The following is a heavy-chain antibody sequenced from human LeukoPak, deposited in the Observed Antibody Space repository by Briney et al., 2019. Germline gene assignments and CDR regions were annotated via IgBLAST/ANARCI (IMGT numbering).Heavy chain of an antibody. D-gene: IGHD6-6*01. J-gene: IGHJ4*02. CDR1: GGSISSGDYY. Sequence: PSETLSLTCTVSGGSISSGDYYWSWIRQPPGKGLEWIGHIYYSGSTYYNPSLKSRVTISVDTSKNQFSLKLSSVTAADTAVYYCASAEYSSSWAPGDWGQGTLVTVSS. CDR3: ASAEYSSSWAPGD. CDR2: IYYSGST. V-gene: IGHV4-30-4*08.